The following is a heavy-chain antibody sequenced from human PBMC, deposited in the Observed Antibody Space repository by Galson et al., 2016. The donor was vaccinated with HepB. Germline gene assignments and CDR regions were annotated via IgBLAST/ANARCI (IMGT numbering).Heavy chain of an antibody. CDR2: FYPGDSDA. V-gene: IGHV5-51*01. D-gene: IGHD1/OR15-1a*01. CDR3: ARQEQLPSRHWYFDV. CDR1: GYKFGYYW. J-gene: IGHJ2*01. Sequence: QSGAEVKKSGESLKISCKASGYKFGYYWIGWVRQVPGKGLEWMGIFYPGDSDARYSPSFQGQVTFTADESTSTAYLQWTSLKPSDTAMYYCARQEQLPSRHWYFDVWGRSTLLTVSS.